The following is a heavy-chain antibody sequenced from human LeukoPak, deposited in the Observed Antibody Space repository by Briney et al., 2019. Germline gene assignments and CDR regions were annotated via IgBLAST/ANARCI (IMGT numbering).Heavy chain of an antibody. Sequence: SVKVSCEDSRGTFSGYGTSWVPHAPEKGVGWMGRIIPIFGTANYAQKLQGRVTITTDESTSTACMELSSLRSEDTAVYYCARCCDSSGADYWGQGTLVTVSS. J-gene: IGHJ4*02. CDR1: RGTFSGYG. CDR2: IIPIFGTA. CDR3: ARCCDSSGADY. V-gene: IGHV1-69*05. D-gene: IGHD3-22*01.